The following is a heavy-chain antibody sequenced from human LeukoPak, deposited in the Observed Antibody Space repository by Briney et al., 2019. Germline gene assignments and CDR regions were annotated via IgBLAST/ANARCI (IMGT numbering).Heavy chain of an antibody. CDR1: GVAVSSDSYY. CDR2: IYYSGST. D-gene: IGHD6-19*01. CDR3: ARQPTRLAYFDY. J-gene: IGHJ4*02. V-gene: IGHV4-39*01. Sequence: SETLSLTCTVSGVAVSSDSYYWGWIRQPPGKGLEWIGSIYYSGSTYYNPSLKSRVTISVDTSKNQFSLKLSSVTAADTAVYYCARQPTRLAYFDYWGQGTLVTVSS.